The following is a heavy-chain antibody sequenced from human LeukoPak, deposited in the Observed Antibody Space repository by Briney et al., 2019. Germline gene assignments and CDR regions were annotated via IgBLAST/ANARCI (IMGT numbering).Heavy chain of an antibody. J-gene: IGHJ4*02. CDR1: GFTFSSYA. D-gene: IGHD1-26*01. V-gene: IGHV3-23*01. CDR2: ISGSGGST. CDR3: AKSQDGGRLFHFDY. Sequence: PGGSLRLSCAASGFTFSSYAMSWVSQAPGKGLEWVSVISGSGGSTYSADSVKGRFTISRDNSKNTLYLQMNSLRAEDTAVYFCAKSQDGGRLFHFDYWGQGTLVTVSS.